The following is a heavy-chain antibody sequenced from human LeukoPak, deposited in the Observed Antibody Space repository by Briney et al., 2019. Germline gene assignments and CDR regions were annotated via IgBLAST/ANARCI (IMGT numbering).Heavy chain of an antibody. D-gene: IGHD3-3*01. CDR1: GYTFTSYG. CDR3: ARVAPNYDFWSGYYYGYFDY. V-gene: IGHV1-18*01. CDR2: ISAYSGNT. J-gene: IGHJ4*02. Sequence: ASVKVSCKASGYTFTSYGISWVRQAPGQGLEWMGWISAYSGNTNYAQKLQGRVTMTTDTSTSTAYMELRSLRSDDTAVYYCARVAPNYDFWSGYYYGYFDYWGQGTLVTVSS.